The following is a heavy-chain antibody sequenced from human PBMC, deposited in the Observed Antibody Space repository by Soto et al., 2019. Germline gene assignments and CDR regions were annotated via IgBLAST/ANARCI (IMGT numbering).Heavy chain of an antibody. V-gene: IGHV1-18*04. D-gene: IGHD6-19*01. Sequence: PSVKVSCKASGYTFYSYGISWVRQAPGQGLEWMGWISAYNDKINYAQNFQGRVTVTADTSTTTAYMELRSLRSDDTAVYYCARVHSSDWYVIDYWGQGTLVTVSS. CDR2: ISAYNDKI. J-gene: IGHJ4*02. CDR3: ARVHSSDWYVIDY. CDR1: GYTFYSYG.